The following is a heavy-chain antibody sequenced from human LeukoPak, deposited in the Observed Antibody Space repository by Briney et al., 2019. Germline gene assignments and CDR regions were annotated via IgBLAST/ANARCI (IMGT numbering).Heavy chain of an antibody. J-gene: IGHJ3*02. CDR2: INTYSGKP. CDR3: AREILRFDI. V-gene: IGHV7-4-1*02. CDR1: GYSFNSQG. Sequence: ASVKVSCKASGYSFNSQGMNWVRQAPGQGREWRGWINTYSGKPTYAQGFTGRFVFSLDSSFSTAYLQISNLMPEDTAKYYCAREILRFDIWGQGTMVIVSS.